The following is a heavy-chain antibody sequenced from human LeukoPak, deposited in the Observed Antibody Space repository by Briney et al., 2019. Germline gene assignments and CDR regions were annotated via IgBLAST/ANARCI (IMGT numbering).Heavy chain of an antibody. CDR3: ARGPPRGKYYYMDV. Sequence: RGSLRLSCVASGFTFISFDMHWVRQPTGRGVEWVSTIGTANDTYYTGSVEGRFTLSRDNAKNSLYLQMNSLTAGDTAVYYCARGPPRGKYYYMDVGGKGTTVTVSS. CDR2: IGTANDT. CDR1: GFTFISFD. J-gene: IGHJ6*03. V-gene: IGHV3-13*01. D-gene: IGHD1-1*01.